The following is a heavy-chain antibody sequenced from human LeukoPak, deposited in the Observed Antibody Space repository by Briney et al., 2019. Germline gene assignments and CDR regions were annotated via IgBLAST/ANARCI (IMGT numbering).Heavy chain of an antibody. CDR2: ISAYNGNT. J-gene: IGHJ4*02. CDR3: ARDRYGYDSRGYYNFDY. Sequence: ASVKVSCKASGYTFTSYGISWVRQAPGQGLEWMGWISAYNGNTNYAQKLQGRATMTTDTSTSTAYMELRSLRSDDTAVYYCARDRYGYDSRGYYNFDYWGQGTLVTVSS. D-gene: IGHD3-22*01. V-gene: IGHV1-18*01. CDR1: GYTFTSYG.